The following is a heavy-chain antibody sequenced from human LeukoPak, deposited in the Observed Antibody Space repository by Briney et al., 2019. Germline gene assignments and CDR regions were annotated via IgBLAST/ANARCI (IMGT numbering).Heavy chain of an antibody. CDR2: INPNSGGT. D-gene: IGHD5-12*01. CDR3: ARGRLSGYSGYGPHSYGMDV. Sequence: ASVKVSCKATRYTFTGYYMHSGREAPGQGLEWMGWINPNSGGTNYAQKFQGRVTMTRDTSISTAYMELSKLRSDDTAVYYCARGRLSGYSGYGPHSYGMDVWGQGTTVTVS. V-gene: IGHV1-2*02. J-gene: IGHJ6*02. CDR1: RYTFTGYY.